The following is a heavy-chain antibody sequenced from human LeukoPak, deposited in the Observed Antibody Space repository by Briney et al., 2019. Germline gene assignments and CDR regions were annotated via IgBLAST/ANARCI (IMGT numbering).Heavy chain of an antibody. Sequence: PGGSLRLSCAASGFTVSTKYMSWVRQAPGKGLEWVSAISGSGGSTYYADSVKGRFTISRDNSKNTLYLQMNSLRAEDTAVYYCAKCSGGSCYKTPFDYWGQGTLVTVSS. CDR3: AKCSGGSCYKTPFDY. J-gene: IGHJ4*02. CDR1: GFTVSTKY. V-gene: IGHV3-23*01. D-gene: IGHD2-15*01. CDR2: ISGSGGST.